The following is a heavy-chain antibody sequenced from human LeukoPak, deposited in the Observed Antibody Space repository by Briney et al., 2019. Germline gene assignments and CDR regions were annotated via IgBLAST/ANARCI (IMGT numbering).Heavy chain of an antibody. CDR2: INPNSGGT. V-gene: IGHV1-2*02. J-gene: IGHJ5*02. CDR3: ARPLGAVYSSGWFDP. D-gene: IGHD6-19*01. Sequence: GASVKVSCKASGYTFTGYYMHWVRQAPGQGLEWMGWINPNSGGTNYAQKFQGRVTMTRDTSISTAYMELSSLRSDDTAVYYCARPLGAVYSSGWFDPWGQGTLVTVSS. CDR1: GYTFTGYY.